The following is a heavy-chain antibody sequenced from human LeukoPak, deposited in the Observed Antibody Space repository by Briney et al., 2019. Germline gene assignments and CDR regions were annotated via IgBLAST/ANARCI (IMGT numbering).Heavy chain of an antibody. Sequence: GGSLRLSCVASGFIFSRYEMNWVRQAPGKGLEWVSYISTSGSGIYYADSVKGRFTISRDNAKNSLYLQMNSLRAEDTAVYYCARRGFYDISGYLFDYWGQGTLVTVSS. CDR1: GFIFSRYE. V-gene: IGHV3-48*03. CDR2: ISTSGSGI. D-gene: IGHD3-22*01. J-gene: IGHJ4*02. CDR3: ARRGFYDISGYLFDY.